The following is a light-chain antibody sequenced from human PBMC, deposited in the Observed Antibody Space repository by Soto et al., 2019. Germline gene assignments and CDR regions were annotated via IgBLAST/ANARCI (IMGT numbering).Light chain of an antibody. V-gene: IGKV1-5*01. J-gene: IGKJ1*01. CDR2: DAS. CDR1: QSISNW. CDR3: QQYNTYSVT. Sequence: DIQMTKSPSTLSASVGDRVTITCRASQSISNWLAWYQQKPGGAPKLLIYDASKLQGGVPSRFSGSGSGTEFTLTISSLQPDDFATYYCQQYNTYSVTFGQGTEVEIK.